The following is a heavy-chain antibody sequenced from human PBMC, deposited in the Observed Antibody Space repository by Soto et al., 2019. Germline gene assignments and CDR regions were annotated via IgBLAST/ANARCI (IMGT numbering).Heavy chain of an antibody. J-gene: IGHJ5*01. D-gene: IGHD3-22*01. CDR2: VAYDGSKT. Sequence: QVQLVESGGRVVQPGRSLRLTCAASGFTFSSNGMHWVRQAPGKGLEWVALVAYDGSKTYYGDSVRGRFTISSDNSENTLYLQMNSLRAEDTAVYYCARWVGGSMYDNSGKYDSWGQGTLVTVSS. CDR1: GFTFSSNG. CDR3: ARWVGGSMYDNSGKYDS. V-gene: IGHV3-30*03.